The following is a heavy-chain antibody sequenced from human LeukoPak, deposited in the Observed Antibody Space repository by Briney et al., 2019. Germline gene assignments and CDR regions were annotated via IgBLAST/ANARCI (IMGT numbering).Heavy chain of an antibody. J-gene: IGHJ5*02. D-gene: IGHD3-3*01. V-gene: IGHV3-21*01. CDR2: IISSSSYI. Sequence: NPGGSLRLSCAASGFTFSSYSMNWVRQAPGKGLEWVSSIISSSSYIYYADSVKGRFTISRDNAKNSLYLQMKSLRAEDTAVYYCARGLQPNYDFWSGFFPFDPWGQGTLVTVSS. CDR1: GFTFSSYS. CDR3: ARGLQPNYDFWSGFFPFDP.